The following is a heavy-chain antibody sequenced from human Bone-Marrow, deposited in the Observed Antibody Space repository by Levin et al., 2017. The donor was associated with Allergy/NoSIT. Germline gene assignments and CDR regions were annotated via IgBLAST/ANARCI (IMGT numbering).Heavy chain of an antibody. V-gene: IGHV3-11*01. J-gene: IGHJ6*02. D-gene: IGHD4-11*01. CDR3: ARSSKSGFYYGLDV. CDR2: ISSSGFSI. Sequence: GGSLRLSCAASGFTFSDHYMTWIRQRPGRGLELVSYISSSGFSIHYADSVKGRVTISRDNAKKSMYLEMNSLGGEDTAVYYCARSSKSGFYYGLDVWGQGTTVTVFS. CDR1: GFTFSDHY.